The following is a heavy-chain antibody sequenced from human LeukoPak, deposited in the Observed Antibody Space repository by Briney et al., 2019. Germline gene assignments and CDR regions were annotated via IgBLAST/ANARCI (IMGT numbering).Heavy chain of an antibody. CDR2: MNPKSGNT. CDR1: GYTFTNYD. Sequence: ASAKVSCKTSGYTFTNYDINWVRQATGQGLEWMGWMNPKSGNTGSAQRFQGRVTLTRDTSISTAYMELSSLRSEDTAGYYCARVWGSIDYWGQGTLVTVSS. CDR3: ARVWGSIDY. J-gene: IGHJ4*02. V-gene: IGHV1-8*01. D-gene: IGHD7-27*01.